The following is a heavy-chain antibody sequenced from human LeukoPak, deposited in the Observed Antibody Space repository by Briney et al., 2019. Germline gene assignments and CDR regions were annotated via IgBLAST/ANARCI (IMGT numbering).Heavy chain of an antibody. CDR1: GFSLSTRGVG. V-gene: IGHV2-5*01. CDR2: IYWNDDN. CDR3: AHGSGWLYDY. J-gene: IGHJ4*02. Sequence: GSGPTLVNPTQTLTLTCTFSGFSLSTRGVGVGWIRQPPGKALEWLALIYWNDDNRYSPSLKSRLTITKDTSKNQVVLTMTNMDPVDTARYYCAHGSGWLYDYWGQGTLVTVSS. D-gene: IGHD6-19*01.